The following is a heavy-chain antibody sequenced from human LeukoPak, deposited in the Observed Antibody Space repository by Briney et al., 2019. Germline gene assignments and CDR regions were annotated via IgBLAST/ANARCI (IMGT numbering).Heavy chain of an antibody. J-gene: IGHJ6*02. Sequence: GGSLRLSCAASGFTFSSYAMSWVRQAPGKGLEWVSAISGSGGSTYYADSVKGRFTISRDNSKNTLYLQMNSLRAEDTAVYYCAKVLGYCSSTSCYYYYGMDVWGQGTTVTVSS. CDR2: ISGSGGST. V-gene: IGHV3-23*01. CDR1: GFTFSSYA. CDR3: AKVLGYCSSTSCYYYYGMDV. D-gene: IGHD2-2*03.